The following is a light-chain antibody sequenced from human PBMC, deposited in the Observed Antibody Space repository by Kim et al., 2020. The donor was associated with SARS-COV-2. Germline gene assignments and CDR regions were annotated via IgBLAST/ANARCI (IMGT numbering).Light chain of an antibody. CDR2: DVS. CDR3: SSYTSSSTPVV. V-gene: IGLV2-14*03. CDR1: SSDVGGYNY. Sequence: SITYSCTGNSSDVGGYNYVAWYQQHPGKAPKLMIYDVSNRPSGVSNRFSGSKSGNTASLTISGLQAEDEADYYCSSYTSSSTPVVFGGGTQLTVL. J-gene: IGLJ2*01.